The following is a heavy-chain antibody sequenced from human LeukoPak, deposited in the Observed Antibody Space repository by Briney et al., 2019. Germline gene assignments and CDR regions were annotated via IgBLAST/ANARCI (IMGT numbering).Heavy chain of an antibody. CDR1: GYTFTSYG. CDR2: ISAYNGNT. CDR3: ARDRYSQRIPSGYWYFDL. J-gene: IGHJ2*01. V-gene: IGHV1-18*01. Sequence: GASVKVSCKASGYTFTSYGISWVRQAPGQGLEWMGWISAYNGNTNYAQKLQGRVTMTTDTSTSTAYMELRSLRSDDTAVYYCARDRYSQRIPSGYWYFDLWGRGTLVTVSS. D-gene: IGHD1-26*01.